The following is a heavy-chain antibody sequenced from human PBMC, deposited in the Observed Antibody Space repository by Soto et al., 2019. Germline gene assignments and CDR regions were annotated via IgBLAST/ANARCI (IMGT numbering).Heavy chain of an antibody. J-gene: IGHJ6*02. Sequence: HPWGSLRLSCAASGFTVSSNYMSWVRQAPGKGLEWVSVIYSGGSTYYADSVKGRFTISRDNSKNTLYLQMNSLRAEDTAVYYCERDPPYYGMDVWGQGTTVTVSS. V-gene: IGHV3-66*01. CDR2: IYSGGST. CDR3: ERDPPYYGMDV. CDR1: GFTVSSNY.